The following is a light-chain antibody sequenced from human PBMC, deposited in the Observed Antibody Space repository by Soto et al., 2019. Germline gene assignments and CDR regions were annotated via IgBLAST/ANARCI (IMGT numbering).Light chain of an antibody. CDR1: QSLLHITGETF. V-gene: IGKV2D-29*02. CDR3: MQSTQLPPT. CDR2: EVS. Sequence: DVVMTQTPLSLSVTPGQPASISCKSSQSLLHITGETFLFWYLQKPGQSPQLLIYEVSTRVSGVPDRLSGSRSETDFTLEIIRVETDDVGIYYCMQSTQLPPTFGQGTRLGIE. J-gene: IGKJ5*01.